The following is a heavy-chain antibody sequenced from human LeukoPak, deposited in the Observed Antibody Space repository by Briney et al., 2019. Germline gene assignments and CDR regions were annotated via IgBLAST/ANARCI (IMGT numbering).Heavy chain of an antibody. V-gene: IGHV3-9*01. CDR2: ISWNSGSI. CDR3: AKDLGNYYGSSGSGGDYFDY. D-gene: IGHD3-22*01. CDR1: GFTFDDYA. Sequence: GGSLRLACAASGFTFDDYAMHWVRHAPGKGLEWVSGISWNSGSIGYADSVKGRFTISRDNAKNSLYLQMNSLRAEDTALYYCAKDLGNYYGSSGSGGDYFDYWGQGTLVTVSS. J-gene: IGHJ4*02.